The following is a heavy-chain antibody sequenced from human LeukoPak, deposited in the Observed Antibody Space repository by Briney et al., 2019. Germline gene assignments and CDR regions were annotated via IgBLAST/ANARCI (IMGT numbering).Heavy chain of an antibody. CDR3: AKDPYCGGDCYSGVNGAFDI. J-gene: IGHJ3*02. CDR1: GFTFSSYA. CDR2: ISGSGGST. D-gene: IGHD2-21*02. V-gene: IGHV3-23*01. Sequence: PGGSLRLSCAASGFTFSSYAMSWVRQAPGKGLEWVSAISGSGGSTYYADSVKGRFTISRDNSKNTLYLQMNSLRAEDTAVYYCAKDPYCGGDCYSGVNGAFDIWGQGTMVTVSS.